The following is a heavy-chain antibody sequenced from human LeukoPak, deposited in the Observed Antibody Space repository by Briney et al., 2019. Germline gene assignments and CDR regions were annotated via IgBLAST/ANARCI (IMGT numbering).Heavy chain of an antibody. J-gene: IGHJ3*02. CDR2: IYYIGST. CDR3: GRQGGDIWFGEFYDAFDI. Sequence: SETLSLTCTVSCGYISSYYWSWIRQPPGRGLEGIGYIYYIGSTNYNPSLKSGVTISVDPFKHQLSLKLSSVTAADTALYYCGRQGGDIWFGEFYDAFDIWGQGTMVTVSS. D-gene: IGHD3-10*01. CDR1: CGYISSYY. V-gene: IGHV4-59*08.